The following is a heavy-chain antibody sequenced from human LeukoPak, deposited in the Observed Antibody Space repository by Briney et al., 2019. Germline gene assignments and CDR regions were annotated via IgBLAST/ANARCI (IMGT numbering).Heavy chain of an antibody. CDR2: VYYSGST. D-gene: IGHD3-10*01. CDR1: GGSISSYY. CDR3: ARTTMVRGTYYMDV. J-gene: IGHJ6*03. V-gene: IGHV4-59*01. Sequence: PSETLSLTCTVSGGSISSYYWTWIRQPPGKGLEWIGYVYYSGSTNYNPSLKSRVTISVDTSKNQFSLKLSSVTAADTAVYYCARTTMVRGTYYMDVWGKGTTVTISS.